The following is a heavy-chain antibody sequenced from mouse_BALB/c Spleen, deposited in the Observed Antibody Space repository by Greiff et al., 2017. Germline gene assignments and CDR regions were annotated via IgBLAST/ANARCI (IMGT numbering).Heavy chain of an antibody. J-gene: IGHJ4*01. CDR2: ISSGGGST. CDR1: GFAFSSYD. Sequence: EVKVVESGGGLVKPGGSLKLSCAASGFAFSSYDMSWVRQTPEKRLEWVAYISSGGGSTYYPDTVKGRFTISRDNAKNTLYLQMSSLKSEDTAMYYCARRWGSLYAMDYWGQGTSVTVSS. CDR3: ARRWGSLYAMDY. D-gene: IGHD2-3*01. V-gene: IGHV5-12-1*01.